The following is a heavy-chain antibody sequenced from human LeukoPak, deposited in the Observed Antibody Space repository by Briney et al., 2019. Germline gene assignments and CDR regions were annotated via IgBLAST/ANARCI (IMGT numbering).Heavy chain of an antibody. J-gene: IGHJ5*02. Sequence: PSEPLSLPCTVSGGSISSTSYYWGWIRQPPGKGLEWLECIYYSGGPCYHPPLKRRVTISVDTSKNHYSLTLSSVTAADTAVYYCARHTSMVTRTNWCDPWGQGTRVSVSS. CDR2: IYYSGGP. CDR3: ARHTSMVTRTNWCDP. V-gene: IGHV4-39*01. CDR1: GGSISSTSYY. D-gene: IGHD5-18*01.